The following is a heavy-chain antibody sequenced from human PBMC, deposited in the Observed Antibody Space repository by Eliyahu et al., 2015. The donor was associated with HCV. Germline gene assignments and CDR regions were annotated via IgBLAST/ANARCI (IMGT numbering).Heavy chain of an antibody. Sequence: ISSGGDSTYYADSVKGRFTISRDNSKSTLYLRIISLRAGDTPVYYCAKYRAGQVETVDSWGQGTLVTVSS. D-gene: IGHD5-24*01. CDR3: AKYRAGQVETVDS. J-gene: IGHJ5*01. V-gene: IGHV3-23*01. CDR2: ISSGGDST.